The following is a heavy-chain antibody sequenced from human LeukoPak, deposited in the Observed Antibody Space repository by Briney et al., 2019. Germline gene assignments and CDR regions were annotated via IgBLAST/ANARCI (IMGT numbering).Heavy chain of an antibody. CDR1: GYSISSGYY. CDR2: MYYSGTT. CDR3: ARHTLRWLPDN. J-gene: IGHJ4*02. D-gene: IGHD6-19*01. V-gene: IGHV4-38-2*01. Sequence: PSETLSLTCAVSGYSISSGYYWGWIRQPPGKGLEWIGSMYYSGTTYYNPSLKSRVTISVDTSKNLFSLKLSSVTAADTAVYYCARHTLRWLPDNWGQGTLVTVFS.